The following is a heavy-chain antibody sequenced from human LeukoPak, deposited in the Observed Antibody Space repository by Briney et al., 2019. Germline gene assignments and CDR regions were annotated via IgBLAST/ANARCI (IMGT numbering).Heavy chain of an antibody. Sequence: SVTVSCKASGGTFSSYAISWVRQAPGQGLEWMGGIIPIFGTANYAQKFQGRVTITTDESTSTAYMELSSLRSEDTAVYYCARVRLESGSYVSFDYWGQGTLVTVSS. J-gene: IGHJ4*02. V-gene: IGHV1-69*05. CDR2: IIPIFGTA. CDR3: ARVRLESGSYVSFDY. CDR1: GGTFSSYA. D-gene: IGHD1-26*01.